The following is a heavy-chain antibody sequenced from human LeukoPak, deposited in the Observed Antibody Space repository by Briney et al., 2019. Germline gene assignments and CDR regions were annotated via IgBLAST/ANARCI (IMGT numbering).Heavy chain of an antibody. CDR1: GFTFSKAW. J-gene: IGHJ5*02. V-gene: IGHV4-39*01. CDR3: ARHYGP. D-gene: IGHD3-10*01. CDR2: IYDSGST. Sequence: PGGSLRLSCAVSGFTFSKAWMSWVRQTPGKGLEWIGSIYDSGSTYYNPSLKSRATISVDTSKNQFSLKLNSVTAADTAVYYCARHYGPWGQGTLVTVSS.